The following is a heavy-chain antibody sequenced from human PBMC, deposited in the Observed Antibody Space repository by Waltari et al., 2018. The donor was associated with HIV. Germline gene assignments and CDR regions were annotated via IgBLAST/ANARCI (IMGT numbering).Heavy chain of an antibody. J-gene: IGHJ6*02. CDR1: GFTFSSYG. CDR2: KWYDGTNK. V-gene: IGHV3-33*01. CDR3: ARDRSEGGGYYYYGLDV. Sequence: QVQLVESGGGVVQPGRSLRLSCAASGFTFSSYGMHWVRQAPGKGVGVLAVKWYDGTNKYYADTVKGRFTISRDNSKNTLYLQMNSLRAEDTAVYYCARDRSEGGGYYYYGLDVWGQGTTVTVSS. D-gene: IGHD2-15*01.